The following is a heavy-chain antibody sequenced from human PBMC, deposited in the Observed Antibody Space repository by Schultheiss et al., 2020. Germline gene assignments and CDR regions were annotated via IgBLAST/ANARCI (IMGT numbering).Heavy chain of an antibody. CDR2: ISYDGSNK. CDR1: GFTFSSYG. J-gene: IGHJ5*02. V-gene: IGHV3-30*03. Sequence: GGSLRLSCAASGFTFSSYGMHWVRQAPGKGLEWVAVISYDGSNKYYADSVKGRFTISRDNSKNTLYLQMNSLRAEDTAVYYCARDNYDYIWGSYRYNWFDPWGQGTLVTGYS. CDR3: ARDNYDYIWGSYRYNWFDP. D-gene: IGHD3-16*02.